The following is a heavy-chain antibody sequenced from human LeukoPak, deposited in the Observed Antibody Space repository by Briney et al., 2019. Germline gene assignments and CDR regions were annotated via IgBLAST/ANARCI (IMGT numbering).Heavy chain of an antibody. J-gene: IGHJ4*02. CDR2: ISGSGANT. CDR1: GFIFSTYG. CDR3: ALMAARRDGDY. V-gene: IGHV3-23*01. D-gene: IGHD6-6*01. Sequence: GGSLRLSCAASGFIFSTYGMSWVRQAPGKGLEWVSAISGSGANTYYADSVKGRFTISRDNSKNTLYLQMNSLRAEDTAVYYCALMAARRDGDYWGQGTLVTVSS.